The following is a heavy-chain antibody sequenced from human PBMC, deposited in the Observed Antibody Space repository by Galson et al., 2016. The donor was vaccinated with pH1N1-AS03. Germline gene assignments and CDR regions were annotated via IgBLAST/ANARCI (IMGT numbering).Heavy chain of an antibody. CDR3: ARGEMIGDDS. D-gene: IGHD3-16*01. J-gene: IGHJ4*02. CDR1: GLEFSYFW. V-gene: IGHV3-7*03. Sequence: SLRLSCAASGLEFSYFWMTWVRQAPGKGPEWVANIKQDGSETHYVDSVKGRFTISSDNAKNSLYLQVNSLRVEETAMYYCARGEMIGDDSWGQGALVTVSS. CDR2: IKQDGSET.